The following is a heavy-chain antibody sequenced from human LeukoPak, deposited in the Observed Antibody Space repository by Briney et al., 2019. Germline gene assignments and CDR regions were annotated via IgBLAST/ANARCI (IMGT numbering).Heavy chain of an antibody. CDR2: IWYDGSNK. D-gene: IGHD3-10*01. CDR1: GFTFSSYG. CDR3: ARDRVRGANYYYGMDV. J-gene: IGHJ6*02. Sequence: GGSLRLSCAASGFTFSSYGMHWVRQAPGKGLEWVAVIWYDGSNKYYADSVKGRFTISRDNSKNTLYLQMNSLRAEDTAVYYCARDRVRGANYYYGMDVWGQGTTVTVSS. V-gene: IGHV3-33*01.